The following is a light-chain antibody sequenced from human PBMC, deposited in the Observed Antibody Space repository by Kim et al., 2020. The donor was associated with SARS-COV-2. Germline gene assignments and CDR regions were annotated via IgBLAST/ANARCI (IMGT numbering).Light chain of an antibody. CDR3: QVWDSITDPVI. Sequence: APGKTARITCGGNNLERRIVHWYQQKPGQAPVLILLDDSNPSSGIPERFSGSNSGNTATLTISRVEAGDEADYYCQVWDSITDPVIFGGGTQLTVL. J-gene: IGLJ2*01. CDR1: NLERRI. CDR2: DDS. V-gene: IGLV3-21*03.